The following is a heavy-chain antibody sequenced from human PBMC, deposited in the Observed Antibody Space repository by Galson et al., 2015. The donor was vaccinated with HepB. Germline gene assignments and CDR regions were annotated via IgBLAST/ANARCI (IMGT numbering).Heavy chain of an antibody. J-gene: IGHJ4*02. D-gene: IGHD3-22*01. CDR1: GFTFSFYG. Sequence: SLRLSCAASGFTFSFYGMHWLRQAPGKGLEWVAVISYDAKTKYYADSVKGRFTISRDNSKNTLYLQMNSLRAEDTSVYYCARDHGYYDTSGYHFDYWGQGTLVTVSS. CDR3: ARDHGYYDTSGYHFDY. V-gene: IGHV3-30*04. CDR2: ISYDAKTK.